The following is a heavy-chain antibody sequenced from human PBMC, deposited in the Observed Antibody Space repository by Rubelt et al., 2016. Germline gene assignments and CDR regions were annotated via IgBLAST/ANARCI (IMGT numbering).Heavy chain of an antibody. CDR1: GGSISSSSYY. CDR2: IYYSGST. J-gene: IGHJ6*02. V-gene: IGHV4-39*07. D-gene: IGHD6-6*01. CDR3: ARDPVFSSSRSYYYGMDV. Sequence: QLQLQESGPGLVKPSETLSLTCTVSGGSISSSSYYWGWIRQPPGKGLEWIGSIYYSGSTYYNPSLLRCLTMSVDTSKNQFALKLTSVTAADTAIYYCARDPVFSSSRSYYYGMDVWGQGTTVTVSS.